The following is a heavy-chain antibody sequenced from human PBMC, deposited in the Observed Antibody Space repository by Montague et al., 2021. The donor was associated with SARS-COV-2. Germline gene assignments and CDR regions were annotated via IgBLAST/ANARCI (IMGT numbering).Heavy chain of an antibody. J-gene: IGHJ4*02. Sequence: SETLSLTCTVSGGSISSYYWSWIRQPPGKGLEWIGYIYYSGSTNYNPSLKSPVTISVDTSKNQFSLKLSSVTAADTAVYYCARGDVEMATIKSGGPFYHFDYWGQGTLVTVFS. CDR3: ARGDVEMATIKSGGPFYHFDY. CDR1: GGSISSYY. D-gene: IGHD5-24*01. V-gene: IGHV4-59*13. CDR2: IYYSGST.